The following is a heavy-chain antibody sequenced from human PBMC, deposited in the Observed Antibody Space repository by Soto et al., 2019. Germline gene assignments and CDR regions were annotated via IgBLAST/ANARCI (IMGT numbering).Heavy chain of an antibody. J-gene: IGHJ4*02. CDR3: ARGGVSTRTFGY. CDR1: GYNFAGYW. D-gene: IGHD3-3*01. Sequence: SGESLKISCKGSGYNFAGYWIAWVRQMPGKGLELMGIIYPSDSDTRYRPSFQGQVTISADKSIGSAYLQWSSLRASDTAMYYCARGGVSTRTFGYWGQGTPVTVS. CDR2: IYPSDSDT. V-gene: IGHV5-51*01.